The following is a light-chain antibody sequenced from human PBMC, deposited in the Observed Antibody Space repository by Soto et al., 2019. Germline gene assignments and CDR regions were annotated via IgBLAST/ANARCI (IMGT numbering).Light chain of an antibody. Sequence: DIEMTQSPSTLSASVGDRVTITCRASQTIRRWLAWYQQRPGKAPKVLIYDASTLESGVPARFSGSGSETECTLTLSSLQPEDSATYYCQHYNSDPWTFGQGTKVEIK. J-gene: IGKJ1*01. CDR1: QTIRRW. V-gene: IGKV1-5*01. CDR2: DAS. CDR3: QHYNSDPWT.